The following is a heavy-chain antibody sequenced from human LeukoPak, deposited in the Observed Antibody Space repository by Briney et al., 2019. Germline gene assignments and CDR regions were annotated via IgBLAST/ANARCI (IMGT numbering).Heavy chain of an antibody. Sequence: GGSLRLSCAASGFTFSSYGMHWVRQAPGRGLEWVAFIRYDGSNKYYADSVKGRFTISRDNSKNTLYLQMNSLRAEDTAVYYCAKLTITVVRGVTQRPDPWGQGTLVTVSS. D-gene: IGHD3-10*01. CDR1: GFTFSSYG. CDR3: AKLTITVVRGVTQRPDP. CDR2: IRYDGSNK. J-gene: IGHJ5*02. V-gene: IGHV3-30*02.